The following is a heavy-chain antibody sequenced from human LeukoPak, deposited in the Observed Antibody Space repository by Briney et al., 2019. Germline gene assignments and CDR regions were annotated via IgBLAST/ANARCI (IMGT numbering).Heavy chain of an antibody. CDR1: GFTFTKYW. CDR3: AKDLIDYDIMGAFDI. V-gene: IGHV3-7*01. D-gene: IGHD3-9*01. CDR2: IKQDGSDK. J-gene: IGHJ3*02. Sequence: PGGSLRLSCAASGFTFTKYWMTWVRQAPGKGLEWVGNIKQDGSDKNYMDSVKGRFTISRDNTKNSVYLQMSSLRAEDTAVYYCAKDLIDYDIMGAFDIWGQGTMVTVSS.